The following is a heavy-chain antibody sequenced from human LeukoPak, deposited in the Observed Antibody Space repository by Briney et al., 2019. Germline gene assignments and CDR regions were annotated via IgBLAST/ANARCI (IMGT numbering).Heavy chain of an antibody. CDR2: ISSNGGST. CDR3: VKTHFDRYYGLDV. CDR1: GFIFSSYA. V-gene: IGHV3-64D*09. Sequence: GGSLRLSCSASGFIFSSYAMHWVRQAPGKGLEYVSAISSNGGSTYYADSVKGRFTISRDNSKNTLYLQMSSLRVDDTAVYYCVKTHFDRYYGLDVWGQGTTVIVSS. J-gene: IGHJ6*02.